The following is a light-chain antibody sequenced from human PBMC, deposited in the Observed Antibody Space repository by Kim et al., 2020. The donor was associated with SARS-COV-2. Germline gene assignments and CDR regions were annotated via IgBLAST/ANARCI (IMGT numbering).Light chain of an antibody. CDR1: SSDVGGYNY. J-gene: IGLJ3*02. V-gene: IGLV2-11*01. CDR2: DVT. CDR3: CSYVGSYAWV. Sequence: GQSVTISCTGTSSDVGGYNYVSWYQQHPGKAPKLMIFDVTKRPSGVPDRFSGAKSGNTASLTISGLQAEDEADDYCCSYVGSYAWVFGGGTQLTVL.